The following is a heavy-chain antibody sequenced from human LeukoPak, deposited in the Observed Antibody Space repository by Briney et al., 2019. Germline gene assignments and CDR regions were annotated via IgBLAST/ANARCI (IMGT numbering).Heavy chain of an antibody. V-gene: IGHV4-39*07. Sequence: GSLRLSCAASGFTFSSYWMSWVRQPPGKGLEWIGSIYYSGSTYYNPSLKSRVTISVDTSKNQFSLKLSSVTAADTAVYYCASPQSRAPYRGVVDYWGQGTLVTVSS. CDR1: GFTFSSYW. CDR3: ASPQSRAPYRGVVDY. J-gene: IGHJ4*02. D-gene: IGHD3-10*01. CDR2: IYYSGST.